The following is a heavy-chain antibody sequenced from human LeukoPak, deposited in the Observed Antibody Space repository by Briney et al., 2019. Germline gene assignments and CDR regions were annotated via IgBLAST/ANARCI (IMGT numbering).Heavy chain of an antibody. CDR1: GFSLSTSGMC. V-gene: IGHV2-70*11. D-gene: IGHD7-27*01. Sequence: SGPALVKPTQTLTLTCTFSGFSLSTSGMCVSWIRQPPGKALEWLARIDWDDDKYYTRSLTTRLTVSKDTSKNQVVLTMTDMDPVDTAMYYCARTRTGNYCDYWGQGALVTVSS. CDR2: IDWDDDK. J-gene: IGHJ4*02. CDR3: ARTRTGNYCDY.